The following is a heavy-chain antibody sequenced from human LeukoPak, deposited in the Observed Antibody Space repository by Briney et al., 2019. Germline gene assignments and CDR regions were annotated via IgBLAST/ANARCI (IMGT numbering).Heavy chain of an antibody. D-gene: IGHD3-22*01. J-gene: IGHJ6*02. CDR2: INHSGST. CDR3: ARVSPLGYYDISAYYYGMDV. V-gene: IGHV4-39*07. Sequence: PSETLSLTCTVSGGSIRSSYYYWGWIRQPPGKGLEWLGEINHSGSTNYNPSLKSRVTISVDTSKNQFSLKLSSVTAADTAVYYCARVSPLGYYDISAYYYGMDVWGQGTTVTVSS. CDR1: GGSIRSSYYY.